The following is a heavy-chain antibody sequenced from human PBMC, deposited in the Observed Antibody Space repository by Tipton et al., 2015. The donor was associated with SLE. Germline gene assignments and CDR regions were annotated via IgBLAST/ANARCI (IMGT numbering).Heavy chain of an antibody. V-gene: IGHV4-59*01. CDR2: IYYSGST. Sequence: LSLTCTVSGGSISSYYWSWVRQPPGKGLEWIGYIYYSGSTNYNPSLKSRVTISVDTSKNQFSLKLRSVTAADTAVYYCAGAWQGYCSGGTCYVLDYWGQGTLVTVSS. CDR1: GGSISSYY. CDR3: AGAWQGYCSGGTCYVLDY. J-gene: IGHJ4*02. D-gene: IGHD2-15*01.